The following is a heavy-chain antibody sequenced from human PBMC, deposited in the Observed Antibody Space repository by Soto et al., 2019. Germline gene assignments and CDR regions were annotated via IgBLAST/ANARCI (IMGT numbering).Heavy chain of an antibody. D-gene: IGHD6-19*01. J-gene: IGHJ5*02. CDR2: VYHTGRT. Sequence: PSETLSLTCTVSGGSFKSGSYSWSWIRQPPGKGLEWIGYVYHTGRTSYNPSLKSRVSISMDTSKNQFSLKLSSVTAADTAVYYCARVSQWPSSPPTFDPWGQGTLVTVSS. CDR1: GGSFKSGSYS. V-gene: IGHV4-61*01. CDR3: ARVSQWPSSPPTFDP.